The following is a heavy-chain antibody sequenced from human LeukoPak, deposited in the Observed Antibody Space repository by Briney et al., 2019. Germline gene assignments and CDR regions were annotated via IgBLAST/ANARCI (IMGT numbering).Heavy chain of an antibody. V-gene: IGHV1-46*01. CDR3: ARGYDSSGYYADPFDC. J-gene: IGHJ4*02. Sequence: ASVKVSCKASGYTFTSYYMHWVRQAPGQGLEWMGIINPSGGSTSYAQKFQGRVTMTRDTSTSTVYMELSSLRSEDTAVYYCARGYDSSGYYADPFDCWGQGTLVTVSS. D-gene: IGHD3-22*01. CDR1: GYTFTSYY. CDR2: INPSGGST.